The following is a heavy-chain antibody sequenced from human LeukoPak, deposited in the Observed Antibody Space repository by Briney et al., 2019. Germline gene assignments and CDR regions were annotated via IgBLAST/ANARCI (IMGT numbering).Heavy chain of an antibody. CDR2: IIPIFGTA. V-gene: IGHV1-69*06. CDR3: ARGNYDFWSGYGPNYYRDV. Sequence: ASVKVSCKASGGTFSSYAISWVRQAPGQGLEWMGRIIPIFGTANYAQKFQGRVTITADKSTSTACMELSSLRSEDTAVYYCARGNYDFWSGYGPNYYRDVWGKGTTVTVSS. D-gene: IGHD3-3*01. J-gene: IGHJ6*03. CDR1: GGTFSSYA.